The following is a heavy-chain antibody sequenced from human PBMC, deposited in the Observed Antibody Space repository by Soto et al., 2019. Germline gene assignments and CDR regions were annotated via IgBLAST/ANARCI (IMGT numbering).Heavy chain of an antibody. D-gene: IGHD6-6*01. CDR1: GYSFTSYW. Sequence: GESLNLSCKGSGYSFTSYWIGWVLHMPGKGLEWMGIIYPGDSDTRYSPSFQGQVTISADKSISTAYLQWSSLKASDTAMYYCARRARSIAAHGMDVWGQGNTVTVSS. CDR3: ARRARSIAAHGMDV. CDR2: IYPGDSDT. V-gene: IGHV5-51*01. J-gene: IGHJ6*02.